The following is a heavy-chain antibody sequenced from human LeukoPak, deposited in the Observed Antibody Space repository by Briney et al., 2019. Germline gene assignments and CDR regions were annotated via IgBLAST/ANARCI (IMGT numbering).Heavy chain of an antibody. V-gene: IGHV4-39*01. CDR1: GGSISSSSYY. CDR3: ARASFLDILAGYYVTEKQYYFDY. CDR2: IYYSGST. D-gene: IGHD3-9*01. J-gene: IGHJ4*02. Sequence: TSETLSLTCTVSGGSISSSSYYWGWIRQPPGKGLEWIGRIYYSGSTYYNPSLKSRVTISVDTSKNQFSLKLSSVTAADTAVYYCARASFLDILAGYYVTEKQYYFDYWGQGTLVTVSS.